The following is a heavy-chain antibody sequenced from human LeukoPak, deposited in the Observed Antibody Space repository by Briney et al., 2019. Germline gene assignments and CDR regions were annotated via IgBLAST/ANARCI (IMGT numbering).Heavy chain of an antibody. CDR1: GLPFSRYP. Sequence: GGSLRLSCAASGLPFSRYPMSWVRQAPGKGLEWVSAISGSGGSTYYADSVKGRFTISRDNSKNTLYLQMNSLRAEDTAVYYCAKGGLYYYDSSGYWIDYWGQGTLVTVSS. CDR3: AKGGLYYYDSSGYWIDY. CDR2: ISGSGGST. D-gene: IGHD3-22*01. V-gene: IGHV3-23*01. J-gene: IGHJ4*02.